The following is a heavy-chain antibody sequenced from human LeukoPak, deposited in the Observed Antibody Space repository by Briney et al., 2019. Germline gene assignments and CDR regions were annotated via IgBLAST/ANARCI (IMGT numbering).Heavy chain of an antibody. J-gene: IGHJ4*02. CDR3: ARDYCSSTSCYDY. D-gene: IGHD2-2*01. Sequence: GGSLRLSCAASGFTFSSYGMHWVRQAPGKGLEWVAFIRYDGSNKYYADSVKGRFTISRDNSKNTLHLQMNSLRAEDTAVYYCARDYCSSTSCYDYWGQGTLVTVSS. CDR2: IRYDGSNK. CDR1: GFTFSSYG. V-gene: IGHV3-30*02.